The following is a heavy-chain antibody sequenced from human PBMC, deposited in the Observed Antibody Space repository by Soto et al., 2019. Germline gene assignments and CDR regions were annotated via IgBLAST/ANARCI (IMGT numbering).Heavy chain of an antibody. CDR2: ISDDGSIK. D-gene: IGHD5-18*01. CDR1: GFSFTTYA. J-gene: IGHJ4*02. CDR3: ARAIETAMDPCDY. V-gene: IGHV3-30-3*01. Sequence: GSLRLSCAASGFSFTTYAMHWVRQAPGKGLEWVAVISDDGSIKYYADSVKGRFTISRDNSKNTFYLQMNSLRGDDTALYYCARAIETAMDPCDYWGQGALVTVSS.